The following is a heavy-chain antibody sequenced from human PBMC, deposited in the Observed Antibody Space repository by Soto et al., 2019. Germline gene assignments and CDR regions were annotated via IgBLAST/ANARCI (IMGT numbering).Heavy chain of an antibody. CDR2: INPNTSAT. CDR3: ARIKWRRDHYYGLDL. Sequence: ASVKVSCKASGYIFTGYFIQWLRQAPGQGLEWMGWINPNTSATNYAQKFQGRVTMTRDTSLGAAYMELTSLRPDDTALYYCARIKWRRDHYYGLDLWGQGTTVTVSS. J-gene: IGHJ6*02. D-gene: IGHD5-12*01. V-gene: IGHV1-2*02. CDR1: GYIFTGYF.